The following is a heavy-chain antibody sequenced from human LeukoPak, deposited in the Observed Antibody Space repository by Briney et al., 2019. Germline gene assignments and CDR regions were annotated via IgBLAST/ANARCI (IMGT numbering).Heavy chain of an antibody. CDR2: IYHSGST. Sequence: SQTLSLTCTVSGGSISSGGYYWSWIRQPPGKGLEWIGYIYHSGSTYYNPSLKSRVTISVDRSKNQFSLKLSSVTAADTAVYYCARGYYDSSGYYYGWFDPWGQGTLVTVSS. V-gene: IGHV4-30-2*01. CDR1: GGSISSGGYY. CDR3: ARGYYDSSGYYYGWFDP. J-gene: IGHJ5*02. D-gene: IGHD3-22*01.